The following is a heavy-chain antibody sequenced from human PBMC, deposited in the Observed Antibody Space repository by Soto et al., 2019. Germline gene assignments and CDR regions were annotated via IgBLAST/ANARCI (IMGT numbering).Heavy chain of an antibody. V-gene: IGHV3-48*02. CDR1: GFSFSSYS. CDR3: VRDSGWAFDI. D-gene: IGHD6-19*01. J-gene: IGHJ3*02. Sequence: EVQLVESGGDLVQPGQSLRLSCAASGFSFSSYSMNWVRQAPGKGLEWISYLSNSKTYIWYADSVKGRFTISRDNAKNSLSLQMNSLRDEDTAVYYCVRDSGWAFDIWGLGTMVTVSS. CDR2: LSNSKTYI.